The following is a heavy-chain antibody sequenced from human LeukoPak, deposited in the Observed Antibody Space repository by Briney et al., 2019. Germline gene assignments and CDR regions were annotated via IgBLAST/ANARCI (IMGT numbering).Heavy chain of an antibody. J-gene: IGHJ6*03. CDR3: TGQTGYSSSYFYYMDV. V-gene: IGHV3-73*01. CDR1: GFTFSGSA. CDR2: IRSKANSYAT. Sequence: GGSLKLPCAASGFTFSGSAMHWVRQASGKGLEWVGRIRSKANSYATSYAASVKGRFTISRDDSKNTAYLQMNSLKTEDTAVYYCTGQTGYSSSYFYYMDVWGKGTTVTVSS. D-gene: IGHD6-13*01.